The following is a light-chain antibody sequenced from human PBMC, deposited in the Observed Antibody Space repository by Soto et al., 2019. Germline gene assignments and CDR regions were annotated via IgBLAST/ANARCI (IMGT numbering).Light chain of an antibody. J-gene: IGLJ1*01. V-gene: IGLV2-11*01. CDR3: CSYAGSPYV. CDR1: SSDVGRYNY. Sequence: LTQPRSVSGSPGQSVTISCTGTSSDVGRYNYVSWYQHHPGKAPKLMIYDVSTRPSGVPDRFSGSKSGTTASLTISWLQAEDEADYYCCSYAGSPYVFGTGTKVTVL. CDR2: DVS.